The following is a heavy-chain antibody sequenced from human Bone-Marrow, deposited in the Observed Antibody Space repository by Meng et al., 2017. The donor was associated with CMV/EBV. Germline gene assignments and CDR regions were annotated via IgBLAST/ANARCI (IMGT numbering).Heavy chain of an antibody. CDR1: GFTFTTYW. J-gene: IGHJ6*02. Sequence: GESLKISCAASGFTFTTYWMHWVRQAPGKGLVWVSRINGDGTSTIYADSVKGRFTVSRDNAKNTLYLQMNSLRVEDTAVYYCARKLPGQNGMDVWGQGTTVTVSS. D-gene: IGHD4-23*01. V-gene: IGHV3-74*01. CDR2: INGDGTST. CDR3: ARKLPGQNGMDV.